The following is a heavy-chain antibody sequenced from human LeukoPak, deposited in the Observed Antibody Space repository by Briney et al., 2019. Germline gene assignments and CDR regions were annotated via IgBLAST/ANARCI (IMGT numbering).Heavy chain of an antibody. CDR3: ARDEGVGERGAY. V-gene: IGHV1-18*01. J-gene: IGHJ4*02. CDR1: GGTFSSYA. Sequence: ASVKVSCKASGGTFSSYAINWVRQAPGQGLEWMGWISAYNGDTNYAQKLQDRVTMTTDTSTSTAYMELRSLRSDDTAMYYCARDEGVGERGAYWGQGTLVTVSS. CDR2: ISAYNGDT. D-gene: IGHD3-16*01.